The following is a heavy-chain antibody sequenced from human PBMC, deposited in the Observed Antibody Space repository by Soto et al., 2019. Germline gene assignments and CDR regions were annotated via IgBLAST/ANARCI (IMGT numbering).Heavy chain of an antibody. V-gene: IGHV4-39*01. Sequence: QLQLQESGPGLVKPSETLSLTCTVSGGSISSRSDYWGWIRQPPGKGLEWIGSIYYSGSTYYNPALKIRVTISVDTSKNQFSLKLSSVTAADTAVYYCAADYCRGGSCYSDYWGQGTLVTVSS. CDR2: IYYSGST. CDR1: GGSISSRSDY. CDR3: AADYCRGGSCYSDY. J-gene: IGHJ4*02. D-gene: IGHD2-15*01.